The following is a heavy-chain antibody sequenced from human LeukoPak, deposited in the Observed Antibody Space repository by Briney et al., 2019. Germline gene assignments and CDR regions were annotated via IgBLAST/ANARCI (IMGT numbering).Heavy chain of an antibody. V-gene: IGHV4-61*01. J-gene: IGHJ2*01. CDR1: GGSISSSSYY. CDR3: ARVRKYSGYYSWYFDL. D-gene: IGHD5-12*01. CDR2: IYYSGST. Sequence: SETLSLTCTVSGGSISSSSYYWSWIRQPPGKGLEWIGYIYYSGSTNYNPSLKSRVTISVDTSKNQFSLKLSSVTAADTAVYYCARVRKYSGYYSWYFDLWGRGTLVTVSS.